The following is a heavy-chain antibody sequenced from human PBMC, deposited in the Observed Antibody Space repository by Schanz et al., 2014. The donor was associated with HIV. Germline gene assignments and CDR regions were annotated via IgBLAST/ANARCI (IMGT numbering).Heavy chain of an antibody. Sequence: QVQLVESGGGVVQPRRSLRLSCAASGFNFRTYGMHWVRQAPGKGLEWVADIRYDGSDKYYADSVKGRFTISRDNSKNTLYLQMNSLRAEDTALYYCARGGTTDYLDNWGQGTLVTVSS. CDR2: IRYDGSDK. J-gene: IGHJ4*02. D-gene: IGHD4-17*01. CDR1: GFNFRTYG. CDR3: ARGGTTDYLDN. V-gene: IGHV3-33*01.